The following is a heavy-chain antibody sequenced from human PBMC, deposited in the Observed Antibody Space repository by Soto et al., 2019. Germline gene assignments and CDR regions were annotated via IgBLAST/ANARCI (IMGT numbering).Heavy chain of an antibody. Sequence: QVQLVESGGGVVQPGRSLRLSCAASGFTFSSYGMHWVRQAPGKGLEWVAVISYDGSNKYYADSVKGRFTISRDNSKHTLYLQMNSLRAEDTAVYYCAKDLWVYSYGYAGMVFWGQGTTVTVSS. CDR3: AKDLWVYSYGYAGMVF. J-gene: IGHJ6*02. CDR2: ISYDGSNK. V-gene: IGHV3-30*18. D-gene: IGHD5-18*01. CDR1: GFTFSSYG.